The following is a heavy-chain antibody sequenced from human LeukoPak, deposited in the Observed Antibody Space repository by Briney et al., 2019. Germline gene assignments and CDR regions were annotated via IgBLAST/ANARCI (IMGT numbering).Heavy chain of an antibody. CDR2: MNPNSGNT. CDR3: ARVYNDSSGYRPLRA. V-gene: IGHV1-8*01. J-gene: IGHJ5*02. CDR1: GYTFASYD. Sequence: ASVKVSCKASGYTFASYDINWVRQATGQGLEWMGWMNPNSGNTGYAQKFQGRVTMTRSTSISTAYMELGSLRSEDTAVYYCARVYNDSSGYRPLRAWGQGTLVTVSS. D-gene: IGHD3-22*01.